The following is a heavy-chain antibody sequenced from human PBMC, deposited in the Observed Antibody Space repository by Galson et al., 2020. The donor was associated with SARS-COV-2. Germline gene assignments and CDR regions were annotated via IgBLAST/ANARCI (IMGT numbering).Heavy chain of an antibody. D-gene: IGHD3-16*01. CDR3: ASGWAMDV. CDR1: GDSVPSDSAA. J-gene: IGHJ6*02. Sequence: SQTLSLTCAISGDSVPSDSAAWNWIRQSPSRGLEWLGRTYYRSKWYVDYAESVRSRITINADNSKNQFSLQLNSMTPEDTAVYFCASGWAMDVWGQGTTVTVSS. V-gene: IGHV6-1*01. CDR2: TYYRSKWYV.